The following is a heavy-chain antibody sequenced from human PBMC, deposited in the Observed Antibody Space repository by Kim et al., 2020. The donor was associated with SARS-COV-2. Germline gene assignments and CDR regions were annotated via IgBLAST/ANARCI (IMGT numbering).Heavy chain of an antibody. V-gene: IGHV4-59*08. CDR3: AGAQGAPLNYGMDV. J-gene: IGHJ6*02. Sequence: SETLSLTCTVSGGSISSYYWSWIRQPPGKGLEWIGYIYYSGSTNYNPSLKSRVTISVDTSKNQFSLKLSSVTAADTAVYYCAGAQGAPLNYGMDVWGQGTTVTSP. CDR1: GGSISSYY. CDR2: IYYSGST.